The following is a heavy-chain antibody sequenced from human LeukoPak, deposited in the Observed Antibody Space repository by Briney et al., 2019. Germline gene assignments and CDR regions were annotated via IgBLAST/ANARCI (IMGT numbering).Heavy chain of an antibody. V-gene: IGHV3-30*18. Sequence: GRSLRLSCAASGFTFSSYGMHWVRQAPGKGLEWVAVISYDGGNKYYADSVKGRFTISRDNSKNALYLQMNSLRAEDTAVYYCAKDSRAGGYFDYWGQGTLVTVSS. J-gene: IGHJ4*02. CDR2: ISYDGGNK. D-gene: IGHD3-16*01. CDR1: GFTFSSYG. CDR3: AKDSRAGGYFDY.